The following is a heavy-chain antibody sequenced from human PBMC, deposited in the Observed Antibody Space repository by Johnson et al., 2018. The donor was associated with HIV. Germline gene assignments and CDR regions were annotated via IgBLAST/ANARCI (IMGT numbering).Heavy chain of an antibody. CDR3: ARGVGGAGDDAFDI. Sequence: VQLVESGGGVVRPGGSLRLSCAASGFTFDDYGMSWVRQAPGKGLEWVSGINWNGDKGYGDSVKGRFTISRDNAKNSLYMQMNSLRAEDTALYYCARGVGGAGDDAFDIWGQGTMVTVSS. D-gene: IGHD6-19*01. CDR2: INWNGDK. CDR1: GFTFDDYG. V-gene: IGHV3-20*04. J-gene: IGHJ3*02.